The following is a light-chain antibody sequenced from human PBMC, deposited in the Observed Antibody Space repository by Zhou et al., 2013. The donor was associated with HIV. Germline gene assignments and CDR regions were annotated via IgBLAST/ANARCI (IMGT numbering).Light chain of an antibody. CDR1: LDIRND. V-gene: IGKV1-17*01. CDR3: LQHNTYPFT. Sequence: DIQLTQSPSFLAASVGDRVTITCRASLDIRNDLGWYQQKPGKAPKRLIYAASSLQSGVSSRFSGGGSGTEFTLTISSLQAEDVATYYCLQHNTYPFTFGPGTKVDIK. CDR2: AAS. J-gene: IGKJ3*01.